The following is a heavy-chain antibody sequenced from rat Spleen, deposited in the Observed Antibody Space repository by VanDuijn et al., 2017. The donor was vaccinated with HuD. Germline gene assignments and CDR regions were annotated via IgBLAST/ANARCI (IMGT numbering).Heavy chain of an antibody. D-gene: IGHD1-12*02. CDR1: GFTFSDYY. V-gene: IGHV5-20*01. J-gene: IGHJ4*01. CDR2: ISYDGGTT. CDR3: ATDGYYDGTYYSVYAMDA. Sequence: EVQLVESGGGLVQPGRSLKLSCAASGFTFSDYYMAWVRQAPTKGLEWVASISYDGGTTYYRDSVKGRFTISRDNAKSSLYLQMDSLRSEDTATYYCATDGYYDGTYYSVYAMDAWGQGASVTVSS.